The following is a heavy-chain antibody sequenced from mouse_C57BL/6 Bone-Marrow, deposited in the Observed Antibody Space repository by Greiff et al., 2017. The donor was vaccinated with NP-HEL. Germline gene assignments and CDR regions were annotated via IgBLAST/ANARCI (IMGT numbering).Heavy chain of an antibody. J-gene: IGHJ3*01. D-gene: IGHD1-1*01. CDR1: GYTFTSYW. CDR2: IDPSDSYT. Sequence: QVQLKQPGAELVMPGVSVKLSCKASGYTFTSYWMHWVKQRPGQGLEWIGEIDPSDSYTNYNQKFKGKSTLTVDKSSSTAYMQLSSLTSEDSAVYYCARSTTVVATEGLFAYWGQGTLVTVSA. CDR3: ARSTTVVATEGLFAY. V-gene: IGHV1-69*01.